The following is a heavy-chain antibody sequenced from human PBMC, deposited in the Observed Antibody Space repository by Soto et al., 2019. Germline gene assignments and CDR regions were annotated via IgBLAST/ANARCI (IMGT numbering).Heavy chain of an antibody. D-gene: IGHD6-13*01. Sequence: QVQLQESGPGLVKPSQTLSLTCTVSGGSISSGDYYWSWIRQPPGKGLEWIGYIYYSGSTYYTPSLKSRVTISVDTSKNKFSLKLSSVTAADTAVYYCGRERPDGSRLDPWGQGTLVTVSS. CDR3: GRERPDGSRLDP. CDR1: GGSISSGDYY. V-gene: IGHV4-30-4*01. J-gene: IGHJ5*02. CDR2: IYYSGST.